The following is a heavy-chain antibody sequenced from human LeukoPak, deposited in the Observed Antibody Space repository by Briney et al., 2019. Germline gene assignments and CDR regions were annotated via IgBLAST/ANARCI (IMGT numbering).Heavy chain of an antibody. CDR3: ARDLDMVRGTLGY. V-gene: IGHV3-23*01. D-gene: IGHD3-10*01. CDR1: GFTFSSYA. CDR2: ISGSGSDT. J-gene: IGHJ4*02. Sequence: GSLRLSCAASGFTFSSYAMSWVRQAPGKGLEWVSVISGSGSDTYYADSVKGRFTISRDNSKNTLYLQMSSLRAEDTAVYYCARDLDMVRGTLGYWGQGTLVTVSS.